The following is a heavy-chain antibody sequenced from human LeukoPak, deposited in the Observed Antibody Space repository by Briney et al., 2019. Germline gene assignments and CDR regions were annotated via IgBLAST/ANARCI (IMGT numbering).Heavy chain of an antibody. J-gene: IGHJ4*02. V-gene: IGHV4-39*01. D-gene: IGHD3-22*01. CDR3: ARLPYYYDSSGYPSYDY. CDR2: IYYSGST. Sequence: SETLSLTCTVSGGSISSSSYYWGWIRQPPGKGLEWIGSIYYSGSTYYNPSLKSRVTVSVDTSENQFSLKLSSVTAADTAVYYCARLPYYYDSSGYPSYDYWGQGTLVTVSS. CDR1: GGSISSSSYY.